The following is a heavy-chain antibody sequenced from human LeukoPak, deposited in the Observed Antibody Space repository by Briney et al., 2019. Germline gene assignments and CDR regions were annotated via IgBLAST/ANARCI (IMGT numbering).Heavy chain of an antibody. CDR3: ARDSREGYSYGSHFDY. D-gene: IGHD5-18*01. CDR2: ISYDGSNK. Sequence: GGSLRLSCAASGLTFSNYAMHWVRQAPGKGLEWVAVISYDGSNKCYADSVKGRFAISRDNSKNTLYLLMNSLRAEDTAVYYCARDSREGYSYGSHFDYWGQGTLVTVSS. J-gene: IGHJ4*02. CDR1: GLTFSNYA. V-gene: IGHV3-30*09.